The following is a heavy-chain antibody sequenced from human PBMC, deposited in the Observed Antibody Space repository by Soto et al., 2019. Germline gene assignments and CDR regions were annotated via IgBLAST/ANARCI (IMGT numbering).Heavy chain of an antibody. CDR3: ARLNRDYSSSDY. Sequence: QVLLVESGGGVVQPGRSLRLSCAASGFTFSTYAMHWVRQAPGKGLEWLAALSYDGAARYYADSVKGRFTISRDNSKNTLYLQMTSLRAEDTALYYCARLNRDYSSSDYWGQGTVVTVST. D-gene: IGHD4-4*01. V-gene: IGHV3-30-3*01. J-gene: IGHJ4*02. CDR1: GFTFSTYA. CDR2: LSYDGAAR.